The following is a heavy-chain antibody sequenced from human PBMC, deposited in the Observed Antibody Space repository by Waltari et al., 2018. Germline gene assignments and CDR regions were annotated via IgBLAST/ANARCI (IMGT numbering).Heavy chain of an antibody. V-gene: IGHV3-23*01. D-gene: IGHD6-6*01. CDR2: LTGGAAGA. CDR3: ARGRASGLVDWFDP. Sequence: EVQLLESGGGLVQPGGSLRLSCAASGFTFNNYAMMWVRQAPGKGLEWSASLTGGAAGAYYADSVRGRFTISRDNSQNTLFLQMSGLRVDDSGTYYCARGRASGLVDWFDPWGRGTLVTVSS. J-gene: IGHJ5*02. CDR1: GFTFNNYA.